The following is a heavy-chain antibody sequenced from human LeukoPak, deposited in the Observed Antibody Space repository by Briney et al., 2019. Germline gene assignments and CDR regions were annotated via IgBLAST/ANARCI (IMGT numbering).Heavy chain of an antibody. CDR1: GGSISSGGYY. CDR2: IYTSGST. J-gene: IGHJ4*02. V-gene: IGHV4-61*02. CDR3: ATLSGKTSEVDY. Sequence: SETLSLTCTVSGGSISSGGYYWSWIRQPAGKGLEWIGRIYTSGSTNYNPSLKSRVTISVDTSKNQFSLKLSSVTAADTAVYYCATLSGKTSEVDYWGQGTLVTVSS. D-gene: IGHD3-10*01.